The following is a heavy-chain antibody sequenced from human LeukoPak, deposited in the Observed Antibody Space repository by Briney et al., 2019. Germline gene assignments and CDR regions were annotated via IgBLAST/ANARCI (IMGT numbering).Heavy chain of an antibody. Sequence: PGGSLRLSCAGSGFTFNTYAMSWVRQAPGKGLEWVSAISGSGGSTYYADSVKGRFTISRDNSKNTLYLQMNSLRAEDTAVYYCAKPIGRYSYGQANAFDIWGQGTTVTVSS. D-gene: IGHD5-18*01. V-gene: IGHV3-23*01. CDR3: AKPIGRYSYGQANAFDI. CDR1: GFTFNTYA. CDR2: ISGSGGST. J-gene: IGHJ3*02.